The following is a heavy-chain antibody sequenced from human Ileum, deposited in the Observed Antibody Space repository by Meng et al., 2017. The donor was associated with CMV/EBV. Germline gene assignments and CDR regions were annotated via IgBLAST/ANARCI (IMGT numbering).Heavy chain of an antibody. D-gene: IGHD6-6*01. CDR1: GDTFTGNY. J-gene: IGHJ4*02. V-gene: IGHV1-2*02. CDR2: IDPNTGGT. Sequence: VQLVQVGAEEKKPGTSVKVSCKAFGDTFTGNYIYWVRQAPGQGLEWMGWIDPNTGGTKYIQKFQGRVTMTGDTSISTAYMELSGLRFDDTAVYYCARRERISSGLEYWGQGTLVTVSS. CDR3: ARRERISSGLEY.